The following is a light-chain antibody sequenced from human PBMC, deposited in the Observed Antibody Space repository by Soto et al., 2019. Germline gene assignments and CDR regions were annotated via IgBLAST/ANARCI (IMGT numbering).Light chain of an antibody. CDR2: DDS. Sequence: SYERTQPPSVSVAPGETARITCGRNNMGSDTVHWYQQKPGQAPVVVVYDDSERPSGTPERISGSNSGDTATLTIRRVEAGDEADYYCLVWDSIGDNYVFGSGTKVTVL. CDR3: LVWDSIGDNYV. J-gene: IGLJ1*01. V-gene: IGLV3-21*02. CDR1: NMGSDT.